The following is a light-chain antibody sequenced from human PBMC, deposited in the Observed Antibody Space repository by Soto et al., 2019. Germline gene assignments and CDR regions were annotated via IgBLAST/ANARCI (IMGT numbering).Light chain of an antibody. J-gene: IGKJ1*01. CDR3: QQYCSPGT. V-gene: IGKV3-20*01. CDR2: GAS. Sequence: IALTQSPGTLSLSPGERATLSCRAIQSVSNNYLAWYQQKPGQAPRLLIYGASNRATGIPDRFSGSGSGTDFTLTISRLAPEDFAVYYCQQYCSPGTFGQGTKV. CDR1: QSVSNNY.